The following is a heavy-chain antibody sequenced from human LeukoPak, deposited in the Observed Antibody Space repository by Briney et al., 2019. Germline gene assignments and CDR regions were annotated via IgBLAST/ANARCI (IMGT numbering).Heavy chain of an antibody. CDR1: GYTFTDFY. CDR2: INPNGGDT. CDR3: ARVAYWNGLSGVAFDI. D-gene: IGHD1-1*01. J-gene: IGHJ3*02. V-gene: IGHV1-2*02. Sequence: AAVKVSCKASGYTFTDFYLHWVRQAPGQGLEWVGWINPNGGDTKYAQKFQGRVTMIRDTAINTAYMDLSRLRSDDTAVYFCARVAYWNGLSGVAFDIWGQGTMVTVSS.